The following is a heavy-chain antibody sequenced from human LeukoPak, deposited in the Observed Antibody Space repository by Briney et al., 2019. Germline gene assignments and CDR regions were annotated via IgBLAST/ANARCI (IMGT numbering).Heavy chain of an antibody. CDR1: GFTFSSYS. V-gene: IGHV3-48*01. J-gene: IGHJ4*02. CDR3: ARIGYDSSGYSDY. D-gene: IGHD3-22*01. Sequence: PGGSLRLSCAASGFTFSSYSMNWVRQAPGKGLEWVSYISSSSSTIYYADSVKGRFTISRDNAKNSLYLQMNSLRAEDMAVYYCARIGYDSSGYSDYWGQGTLVTVSS. CDR2: ISSSSSTI.